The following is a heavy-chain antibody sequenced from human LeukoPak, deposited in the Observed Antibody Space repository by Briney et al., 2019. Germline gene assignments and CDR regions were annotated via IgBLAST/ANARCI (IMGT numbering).Heavy chain of an antibody. D-gene: IGHD6-13*01. J-gene: IGHJ3*02. V-gene: IGHV4-30-2*02. CDR3: AREAAAARGAFDI. CDR2: IYHSGST. CDR1: GGSISSGGYS. Sequence: SETLSLTCAVSGGSISSGGYSWSWIRQPPGKGLEWIGYIYHSGSTYYNPSLKSRVTISVDTSKNQFSLKLSSVTAADTAVYYCAREAAAARGAFDIWGQGTMVTVSS.